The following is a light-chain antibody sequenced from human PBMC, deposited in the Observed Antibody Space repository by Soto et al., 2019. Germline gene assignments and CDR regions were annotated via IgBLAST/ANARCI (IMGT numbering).Light chain of an antibody. CDR3: QSFDTRLNTVV. CDR2: GNK. V-gene: IGLV1-40*01. CDR1: SSNIGSDYD. Sequence: QSVVTQRPSVSGAPGQRVTISCTGSSSNIGSDYDVHWYQHFPGRAPKLLIYGNKNRPSGVPDRFSGTKSGTSASLDITGLQAEDEADYYCQSFDTRLNTVVFGGGTKLTVL. J-gene: IGLJ2*01.